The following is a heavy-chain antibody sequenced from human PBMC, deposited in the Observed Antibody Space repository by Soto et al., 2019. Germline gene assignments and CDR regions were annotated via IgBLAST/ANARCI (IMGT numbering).Heavy chain of an antibody. CDR2: ISYHGTEK. D-gene: IGHD1-1*01. CDR3: AKDFGGGGTGNYGIDV. CDR1: GVTFTNYA. Sequence: QVQLVESGGGVVQPGMSLRLSCAASGVTFTNYAMHWVRQAPGKGLEWVADISYHGTEKGYADSVKGRFTISRDNSKKTVDVEMSSLRTEDTAVYYWAKDFGGGGTGNYGIDVWGQGTTVIVSS. V-gene: IGHV3-30*18. J-gene: IGHJ6*02.